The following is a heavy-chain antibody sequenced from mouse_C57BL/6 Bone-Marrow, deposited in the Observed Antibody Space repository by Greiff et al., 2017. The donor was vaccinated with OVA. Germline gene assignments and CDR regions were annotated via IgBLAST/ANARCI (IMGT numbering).Heavy chain of an antibody. Sequence: DVKLVESGGGLVQPGGSLKLSCAASGFTFSDYGMAWVRQAPRKGPEWVAFISNLAYSIYYADTVTGRFTISRENAKNTLYLEMSSLRSEDTAMYYCARQHSNDLYYLDYWGQGTTLTVSS. J-gene: IGHJ2*01. V-gene: IGHV5-15*01. CDR1: GFTFSDYG. D-gene: IGHD2-12*01. CDR3: ARQHSNDLYYLDY. CDR2: ISNLAYSI.